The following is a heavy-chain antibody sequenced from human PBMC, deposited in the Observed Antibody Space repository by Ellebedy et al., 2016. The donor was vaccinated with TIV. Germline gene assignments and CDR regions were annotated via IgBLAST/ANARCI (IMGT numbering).Heavy chain of an antibody. CDR3: ARPKYSYGRHDAFDI. J-gene: IGHJ3*02. CDR1: GGSISSSNW. D-gene: IGHD5-18*01. V-gene: IGHV4-4*02. CDR2: IYHSGST. Sequence: SETLSLTCAVSGGSISSSNWWSWVRQPPGKGLEWIGEIYHSGSTNYNPSLKSRVTISVDKSKNQFSLKLSSVTAADTAVYYCARPKYSYGRHDAFDIWGQGTMVTVSS.